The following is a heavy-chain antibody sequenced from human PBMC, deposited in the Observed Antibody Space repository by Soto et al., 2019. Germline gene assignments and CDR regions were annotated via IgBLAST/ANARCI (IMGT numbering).Heavy chain of an antibody. CDR2: IDPSDSYT. Sequence: PGESLKISCKASGYNFTAFWSRCVRQMPGKGLEWLGKIDPSDSYTNYSPSFEGHVTISTDNSITTAYLQWSSLRASDTALYFCARVHKNWFDSWAQGTMVTVSS. V-gene: IGHV5-10-1*01. J-gene: IGHJ5*01. CDR3: ARVHKNWFDS. CDR1: GYNFTAFW.